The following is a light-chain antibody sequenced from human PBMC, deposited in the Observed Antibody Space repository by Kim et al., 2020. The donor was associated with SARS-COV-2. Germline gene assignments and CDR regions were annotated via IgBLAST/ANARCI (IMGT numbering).Light chain of an antibody. CDR2: EVN. CDR3: SSYAGRQNLV. J-gene: IGLJ2*01. CDR1: SSGIGGDNF. V-gene: IGLV2-8*01. Sequence: GQSVTISSTGTSSGIGGDNFVAWYQQHPGKAPKVMIYEVNKRPSGVPDRFSGSKSGNTASLTVSGLQAEDEADYYCSSYAGRQNLVFGGGTQLTVL.